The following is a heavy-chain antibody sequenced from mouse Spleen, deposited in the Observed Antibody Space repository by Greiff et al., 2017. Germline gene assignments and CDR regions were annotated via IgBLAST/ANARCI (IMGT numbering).Heavy chain of an antibody. CDR2: ILPGSGST. CDR3: AGLYGSSYDYYAMDY. V-gene: IGHV1-9*01. J-gene: IGHJ4*01. CDR1: GYTFTGYW. D-gene: IGHD1-1*01. Sequence: VKLVESGAELMKPGASVKLSCKATGYTFTGYWIEWVKQRPGHGLEWIGEILPGSGSTNYNEKFKGKATFTADTSSNTAYMQLSSLTSEDSAVYCCAGLYGSSYDYYAMDYWGQGTSVTASS.